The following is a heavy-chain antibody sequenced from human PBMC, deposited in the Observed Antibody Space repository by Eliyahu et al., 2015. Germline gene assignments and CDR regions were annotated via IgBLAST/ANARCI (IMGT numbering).Heavy chain of an antibody. Sequence: QLQLQESGPGLVKPSETLSLTCTVXGGSISSSSYYWGWIRQPPGKGLEXIGSIYYSGGTXYNPSLKSRVTISVDTSKNQFSLKLSSVTAADTAVYYCARGTYYYGSGSYSSRNWFDPWGQGTLVTVSS. CDR2: IYYSGGT. J-gene: IGHJ5*02. CDR3: ARGTYYYGSGSYSSRNWFDP. CDR1: GGSISSSSYY. V-gene: IGHV4-39*07. D-gene: IGHD3-10*01.